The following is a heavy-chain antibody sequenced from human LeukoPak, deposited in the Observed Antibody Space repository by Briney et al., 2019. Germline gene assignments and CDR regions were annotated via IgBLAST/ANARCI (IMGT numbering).Heavy chain of an antibody. D-gene: IGHD6-19*01. CDR1: GFTFSSYG. CDR3: ARSLRVAVAASY. CDR2: ISSSSSTI. J-gene: IGHJ4*02. V-gene: IGHV3-48*01. Sequence: GGSLRLSCAASGFTFSSYGMNWVRQAPGKGLEWLSYISSSSSTIYYADSVKGRFTISRDNAKNSLYLQMNSLTAEDTAIYYCARSLRVAVAASYWGQGTLVTVSS.